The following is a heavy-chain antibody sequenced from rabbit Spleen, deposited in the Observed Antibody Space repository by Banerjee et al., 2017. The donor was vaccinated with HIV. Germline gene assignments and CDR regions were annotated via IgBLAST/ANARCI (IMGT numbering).Heavy chain of an antibody. CDR3: ARETWGSTGNYGL. D-gene: IGHD7-1*01. CDR1: GFSFSSGYD. Sequence: QSLEESGGDLVKPEGSLTLTCTASGFSFSSGYDMCWVRQAPGKGLEWIACIYTGDGNTYYASWAKGRFTISKTSSTTVTLRMTSLTAADTATYFCARETWGSTGNYGLWGPGTLVTVS. CDR2: IYTGDGNT. V-gene: IGHV1S40*01. J-gene: IGHJ6*01.